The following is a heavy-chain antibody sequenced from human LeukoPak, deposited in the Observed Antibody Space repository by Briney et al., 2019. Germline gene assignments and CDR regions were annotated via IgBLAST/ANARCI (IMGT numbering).Heavy chain of an antibody. V-gene: IGHV3-30*02. J-gene: IGHJ4*02. CDR2: IRYDGSNK. CDR3: ARAFQSLGGLSLPDY. CDR1: GFTFSTYG. D-gene: IGHD3-16*02. Sequence: GGSLRLSCAASGFTFSTYGIHWVRQAPGKGLEWVAFIRYDGSNKYYADSVKGRFTISRDNAKNSLYLQMNSLRAEDTAVYYCARAFQSLGGLSLPDYWGQGTLVTVSS.